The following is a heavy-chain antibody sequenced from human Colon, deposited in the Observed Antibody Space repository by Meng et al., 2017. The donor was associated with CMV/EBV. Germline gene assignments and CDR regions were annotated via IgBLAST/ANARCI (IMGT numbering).Heavy chain of an antibody. V-gene: IGHV3-30-3*01. D-gene: IGHD2-2*01. CDR3: ARDRYRYCSSTSCYYYGMDV. Sequence: GGSLRLSCAASGFTFSSYAMHWVRQAPGKGLEWVAVISYDGSNKYYADSVKGRFTISRDNAKNSLYLQMNSLRAEDTAVYYCARDRYRYCSSTSCYYYGMDVWGQGTTVTVSS. CDR2: ISYDGSNK. J-gene: IGHJ6*02. CDR1: GFTFSSYA.